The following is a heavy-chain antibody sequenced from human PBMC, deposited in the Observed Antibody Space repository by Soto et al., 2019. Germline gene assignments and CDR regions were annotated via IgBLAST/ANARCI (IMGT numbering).Heavy chain of an antibody. CDR3: ANIVRAARGTFTG. Sequence: GGSLRLSCAASGFTFSSYAMSCVRQAPWKGLEWVSAISGSGGSTYYADSVKGRFTISRDNSKNTLYLQMNSLRAEDTAVYYCANIVRAARGTFTGWGQGTLVTVSS. CDR2: ISGSGGST. J-gene: IGHJ4*02. V-gene: IGHV3-23*01. CDR1: GFTFSSYA. D-gene: IGHD6-6*01.